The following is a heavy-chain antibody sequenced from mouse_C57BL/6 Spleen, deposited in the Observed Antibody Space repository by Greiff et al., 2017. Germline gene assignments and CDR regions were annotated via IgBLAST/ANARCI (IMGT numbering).Heavy chain of an antibody. J-gene: IGHJ2*01. Sequence: EVKLMESGGGLVKPGGSLKLSCAASGFTFSSYAMSWVRQTPEKRLEWVATISDGGSYTYYPDNVKGRFTISRDNAKNNLYLQMSHLKSEDTAMYYCARFHYGSSLDYWGQGTTLTVSS. CDR3: ARFHYGSSLDY. CDR1: GFTFSSYA. CDR2: ISDGGSYT. D-gene: IGHD1-1*01. V-gene: IGHV5-4*03.